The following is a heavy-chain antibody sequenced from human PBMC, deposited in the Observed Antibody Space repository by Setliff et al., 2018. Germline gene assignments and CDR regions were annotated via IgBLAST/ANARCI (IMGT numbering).Heavy chain of an antibody. D-gene: IGHD2-15*01. CDR3: ARTCSGSGCYAGLES. J-gene: IGHJ4*02. CDR2: ILDDGVKK. Sequence: GRSLRLSCAASGFTFSTYRMHWVRQAPGKGLEWVAVILDDGVKKYHADSVKGRFTISRDNSKNTLYLQMNSLRPEDTAVYYCARTCSGSGCYAGLESWGQGTPVTVSS. CDR1: GFTFSTYR. V-gene: IGHV3-30*03.